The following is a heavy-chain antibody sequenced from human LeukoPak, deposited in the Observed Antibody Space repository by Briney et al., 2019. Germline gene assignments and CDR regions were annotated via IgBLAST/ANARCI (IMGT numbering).Heavy chain of an antibody. D-gene: IGHD6-19*01. J-gene: IGHJ4*02. V-gene: IGHV3-64*01. CDR3: ARGKWVVPNYFDY. Sequence: GGSLRLSCAASGFTFSNYAMHWVRQAPGKGLDYVSTISSNGGSTYYANSVKGRFTISRDNSKNTLYLQMGSLRAEDMAVYYCARGKWVVPNYFDYWGQGTLVTVSS. CDR2: ISSNGGST. CDR1: GFTFSNYA.